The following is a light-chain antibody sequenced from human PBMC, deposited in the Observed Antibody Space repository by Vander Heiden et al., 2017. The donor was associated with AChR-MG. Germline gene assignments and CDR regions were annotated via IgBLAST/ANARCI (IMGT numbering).Light chain of an antibody. CDR1: SSDVGGYKY. CDR2: AVT. Sequence: QSALTQPASVSGSPGQSITISCTGTSSDVGGYKYVSWYQQHPGKAPILIIYAVTNRPSGVSNRFSGSKSGTTDSLTISGLQAEDEANYYCSSYTGTRTGLFGGGTKLTVL. CDR3: SSYTGTRTGL. J-gene: IGLJ2*01. V-gene: IGLV2-14*03.